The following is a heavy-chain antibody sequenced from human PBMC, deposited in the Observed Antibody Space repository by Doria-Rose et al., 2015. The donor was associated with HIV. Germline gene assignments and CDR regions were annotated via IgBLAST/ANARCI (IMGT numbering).Heavy chain of an antibody. Sequence: QITLKESGPVLVKPTETLTLTCTVSGVSLSSPGMGVSWIRQPPGKALEWLANIFSGDERSYKTSLKSRLTISRVTSKSQVVLTMTDMDPVDTATYYCARIKSSRWYHKYYLDFWGQGTLVIVSA. D-gene: IGHD6-13*01. J-gene: IGHJ4*02. CDR2: IFSGDER. CDR3: ARIKSSRWYHKYYLDF. V-gene: IGHV2-26*01. CDR1: GVSLSSPGMG.